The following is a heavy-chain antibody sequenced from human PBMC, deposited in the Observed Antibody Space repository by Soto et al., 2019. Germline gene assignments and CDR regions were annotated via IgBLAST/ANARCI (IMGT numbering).Heavy chain of an antibody. CDR1: GFTFSSYW. CDR3: ASHLAAAGTYYYYGMDV. Sequence: VGSLRLSCAASGFTFSSYWMSWVRQAPGKGLEWVANIKQDGSEKYYVDSVKGRFTISRDNAKNSLYLQMNSLRAEDTAVYYCASHLAAAGTYYYYGMDVWGQGTTVPVSS. J-gene: IGHJ6*02. D-gene: IGHD6-13*01. V-gene: IGHV3-7*01. CDR2: IKQDGSEK.